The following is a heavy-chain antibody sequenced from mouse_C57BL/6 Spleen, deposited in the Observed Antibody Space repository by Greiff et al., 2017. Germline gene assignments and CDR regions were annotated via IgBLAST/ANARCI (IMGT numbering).Heavy chain of an antibody. Sequence: VQLVESDAELVKPGASVKISCKVSGYTFTDHTIHWMKQRPEQGLEWIGYIYPRDGSTKYNEKFKGKATLTADKSSSTAYMQLNSLTSEDSAVYFCARSEGITTEEEAWFAYWGQGTLVTVSA. CDR2: IYPRDGST. CDR1: GYTFTDHT. CDR3: ARSEGITTEEEAWFAY. D-gene: IGHD1-1*01. V-gene: IGHV1-78*01. J-gene: IGHJ3*01.